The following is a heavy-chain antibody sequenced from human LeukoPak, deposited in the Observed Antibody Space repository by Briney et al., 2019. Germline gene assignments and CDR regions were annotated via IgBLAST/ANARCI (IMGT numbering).Heavy chain of an antibody. CDR2: ISYDGSNK. J-gene: IGHJ4*02. CDR1: GFTFSSYG. V-gene: IGHV3-30*03. Sequence: GGSLRLSCAASGFTFSSYGMHWVRQAPGKGLEWVAVISYDGSNKYYADSVKGRFTISRDNSKNTLYLQMNSLRAEDTAVYYCATWYYYDSSDYYLADYWGQGTLVTVSS. CDR3: ATWYYYDSSDYYLADY. D-gene: IGHD3-22*01.